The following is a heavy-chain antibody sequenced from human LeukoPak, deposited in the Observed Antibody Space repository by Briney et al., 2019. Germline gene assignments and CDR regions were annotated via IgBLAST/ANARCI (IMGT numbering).Heavy chain of an antibody. D-gene: IGHD3-10*01. Sequence: SSETLSLTCTVSGGAISSCYCSWILQPPGKGLELIAYLFYSGSTDYNPSLESRVTISVDTSKNQFSLKLRSVTAADTAVYYCATVAVIRGVTYFDYWGQGTLVTVSS. CDR2: LFYSGST. V-gene: IGHV4-59*01. CDR3: ATVAVIRGVTYFDY. J-gene: IGHJ4*02. CDR1: GGAISSCY.